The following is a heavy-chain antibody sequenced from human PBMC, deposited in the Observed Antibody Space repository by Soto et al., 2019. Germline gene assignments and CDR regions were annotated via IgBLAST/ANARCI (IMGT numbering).Heavy chain of an antibody. J-gene: IGHJ6*02. CDR1: GGTFSSYA. Sequence: QVQLVQSGAEVKKPGSSVKVSCKASGGTFSSYAISWVRQAPGQGLEWMGGIIPIFGTANYAQKFQGRVTITADESTSTAYMELSSLISEDTAVYYCARGWRCSGGSCYFDYYCGMDVWGQGTTVTVSS. V-gene: IGHV1-69*12. CDR3: ARGWRCSGGSCYFDYYCGMDV. CDR2: IIPIFGTA. D-gene: IGHD2-15*01.